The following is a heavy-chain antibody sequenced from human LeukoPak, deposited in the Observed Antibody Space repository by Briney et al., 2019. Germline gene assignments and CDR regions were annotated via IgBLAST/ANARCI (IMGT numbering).Heavy chain of an antibody. V-gene: IGHV3-64D*06. J-gene: IGHJ4*02. CDR3: VKAYNWNVYSSGDY. CDR2: ITNNGGTT. Sequence: GGSLRLSCSASGFTFSKNAMHWVRQAPGKGLEYVSAITNNGGTTYYADSVKGRFAISRDNSKNTLFLQMSSLRTEDTAVYYCVKAYNWNVYSSGDYWGQGTLVTVSS. CDR1: GFTFSKNA. D-gene: IGHD1-1*01.